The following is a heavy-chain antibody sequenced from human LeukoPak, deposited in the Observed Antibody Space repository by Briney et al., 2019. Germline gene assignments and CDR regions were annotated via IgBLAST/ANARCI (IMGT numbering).Heavy chain of an antibody. V-gene: IGHV3-30*18. CDR1: GFIFSSYG. D-gene: IGHD3-10*01. CDR3: TKEHYYGSGSYPEY. J-gene: IGHJ4*02. CDR2: VSYDGSSK. Sequence: PGRSLRLSCAASGFIFSSYGMHWVRQAPGKGLEWVAVVSYDGSSKYYADSVKGRFTISRDNSKNTLYLQMNSLRAEDTAVYHCTKEHYYGSGSYPEYWDQGVLVTVSS.